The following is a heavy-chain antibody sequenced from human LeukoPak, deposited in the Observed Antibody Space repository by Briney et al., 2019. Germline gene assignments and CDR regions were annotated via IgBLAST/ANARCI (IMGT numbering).Heavy chain of an antibody. CDR3: ARVPWGSTGGYLDH. J-gene: IGHJ4*02. CDR1: GYSFASYW. D-gene: IGHD2-8*02. Sequence: GESLKISCKGSGYSFASYWIGWVRQMPGEGLEWMGIIYPFDSDTRYSPSFRGQVIISADESGTTAHLQWSSLKASDTAMYYCARVPWGSTGGYLDHWGLGTLVTVSS. CDR2: IYPFDSDT. V-gene: IGHV5-51*01.